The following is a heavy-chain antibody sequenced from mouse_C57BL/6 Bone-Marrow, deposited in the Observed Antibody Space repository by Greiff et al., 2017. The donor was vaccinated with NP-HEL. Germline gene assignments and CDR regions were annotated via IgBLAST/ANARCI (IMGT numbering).Heavy chain of an antibody. V-gene: IGHV14-4*01. J-gene: IGHJ4*01. CDR2: IDPENGDT. Sequence: EVKLMESGAELVRPGASVKLSCTASGFNIKDDYMHWVKQRPEQGLEWIGWIDPENGDTEYASKFQGKATITADTSSNTAYLQLSSLTSEDTAVYYCTTFSYYYAMDYWGQGTSVTVSS. CDR3: TTFSYYYAMDY. D-gene: IGHD6-2*01. CDR1: GFNIKDDY.